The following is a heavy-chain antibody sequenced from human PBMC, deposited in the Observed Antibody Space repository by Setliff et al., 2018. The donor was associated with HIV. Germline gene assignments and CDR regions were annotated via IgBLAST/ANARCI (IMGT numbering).Heavy chain of an antibody. Sequence: SETLSLTCAVSGGSISSSNWWSWVRQPPGKGLEWIGEIYHGGSTNYNPSLKSRVTISVDKSKNQFSLKLASVTAADTAVYYCASGESYYYDSTGYSGNYFDYWGQGTLVTVLL. J-gene: IGHJ4*02. D-gene: IGHD3-22*01. V-gene: IGHV4-4*02. CDR3: ASGESYYYDSTGYSGNYFDY. CDR1: GGSISSSNW. CDR2: IYHGGST.